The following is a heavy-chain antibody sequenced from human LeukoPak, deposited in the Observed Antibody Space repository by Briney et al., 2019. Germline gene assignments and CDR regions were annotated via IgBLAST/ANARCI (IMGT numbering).Heavy chain of an antibody. CDR1: GFTVSSNY. CDR3: ARVVLAVEYYFDY. D-gene: IGHD6-19*01. CDR2: IYSGGST. V-gene: IGHV3-66*02. Sequence: TGGSLRLSCAASGFTVSSNYMSWVRQAPGKGLEWVSVIYSGGSTYYADSVKGRFTICRDNSKNTLYLQMNSLRAEDTAVYYCARVVLAVEYYFDYWGQGTLVTVSS. J-gene: IGHJ4*02.